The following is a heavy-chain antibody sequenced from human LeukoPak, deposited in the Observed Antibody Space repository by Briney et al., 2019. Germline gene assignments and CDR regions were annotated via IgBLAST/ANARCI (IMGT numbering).Heavy chain of an antibody. J-gene: IGHJ4*02. CDR3: ARDPRGGTLDY. CDR2: ITGSSTYI. Sequence: SGGSLRLSCAASGFTFSTYNMNWIRQAPGKGLEWVSSITGSSTYIYYADSVKGRFTISRDNAKNTVNLQMNSLRAEDTAVYYCARDPRGGTLDYWGQGALVTVSS. CDR1: GFTFSTYN. V-gene: IGHV3-21*01. D-gene: IGHD3-10*01.